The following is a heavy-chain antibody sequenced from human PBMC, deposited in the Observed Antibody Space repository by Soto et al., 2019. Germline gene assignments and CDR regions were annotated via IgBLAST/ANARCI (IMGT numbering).Heavy chain of an antibody. V-gene: IGHV4-31*03. Sequence: QVQLQESGPGLVKPSQTLSLTCTVSGGSISSGGYYWSWIRQHPGKGLEWIGYIYYCGSTYYNPSLKSRVTISVDTSKNHFALKLSSVTAAETAVYYCAGIYGGSPGGTLRYWGQGTQVTVSS. D-gene: IGHD1-26*01. J-gene: IGHJ4*02. CDR3: AGIYGGSPGGTLRY. CDR2: IYYCGST. CDR1: GGSISSGGYY.